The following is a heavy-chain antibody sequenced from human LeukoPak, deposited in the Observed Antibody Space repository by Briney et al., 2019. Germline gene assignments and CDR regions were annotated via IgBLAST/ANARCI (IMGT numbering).Heavy chain of an antibody. CDR3: ARDRRGIAAAGTRHFQH. CDR1: GGSFSGYY. J-gene: IGHJ1*01. CDR2: INHSGST. D-gene: IGHD6-13*01. V-gene: IGHV4-34*01. Sequence: SETLSLTCAVYGGSFSGYYWSWIRQPPGKGLEWIGEINHSGSTNYNPSLKSRVTISVDTSKNQFSLKLSSVTAADTAVYYCARDRRGIAAAGTRHFQHWGQGTLVTVSS.